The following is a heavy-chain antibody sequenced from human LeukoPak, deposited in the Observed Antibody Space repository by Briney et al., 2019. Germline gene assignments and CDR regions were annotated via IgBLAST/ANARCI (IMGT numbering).Heavy chain of an antibody. D-gene: IGHD6-19*01. CDR3: ARDVGAVAGGGNDAFDI. Sequence: PSETLSLTCTVSGGSISSYYWSWIRQPPGKGLEWIGYIYYSGSTNYNPSLKSRVTISVGTSKNQFSLKLSSVTAADTAVYYCARDVGAVAGGGNDAFDIWGQGTMVTVSS. CDR1: GGSISSYY. J-gene: IGHJ3*02. CDR2: IYYSGST. V-gene: IGHV4-59*01.